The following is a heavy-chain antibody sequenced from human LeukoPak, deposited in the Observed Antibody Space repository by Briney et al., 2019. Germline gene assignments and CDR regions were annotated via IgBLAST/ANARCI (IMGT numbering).Heavy chain of an antibody. V-gene: IGHV1-18*01. D-gene: IGHD2-21*02. CDR1: GYTFTSYG. CDR3: ARDCGGDCYNTDDAFDI. J-gene: IGHJ3*02. Sequence: GASVKVSCKASGYTFTSYGISWVRQAPGRGLEWMGWISAYNGNTNYAQKLQGRVTMTTDTSTSTAYMELRSLRSDDTAVYYCARDCGGDCYNTDDAFDIWGQGTMVTVSS. CDR2: ISAYNGNT.